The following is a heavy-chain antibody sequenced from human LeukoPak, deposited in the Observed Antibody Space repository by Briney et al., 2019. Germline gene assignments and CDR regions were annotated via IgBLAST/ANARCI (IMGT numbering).Heavy chain of an antibody. Sequence: PGGSLRLSCAASGFTFSSYSMNWVRQAPGKGLEWVSHISRSSGNIYYADSVKGRFTISRDNAKNSVYLQMNSLRVEDTAVYYCATTDWPSPVWGKGTTVTVSS. D-gene: IGHD3-9*01. J-gene: IGHJ6*04. V-gene: IGHV3-21*05. CDR1: GFTFSSYS. CDR2: ISRSSGNI. CDR3: ATTDWPSPV.